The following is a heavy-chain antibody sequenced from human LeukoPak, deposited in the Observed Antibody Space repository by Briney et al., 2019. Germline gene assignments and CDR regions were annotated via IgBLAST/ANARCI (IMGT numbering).Heavy chain of an antibody. V-gene: IGHV1-2*02. CDR1: GYRFISNY. J-gene: IGHJ4*02. D-gene: IGHD2-21*02. Sequence: ASVKVSCKASGYRFISNYIQWVRQAPGLGPEWVGWMHPGNGNTRYPAKFEGRVTMTRDTYSNTAYMDLTSLTSDDTAIYYCAREGSYCVGGDCYSFDFWGQGTLITVSS. CDR3: AREGSYCVGGDCYSFDF. CDR2: MHPGNGNT.